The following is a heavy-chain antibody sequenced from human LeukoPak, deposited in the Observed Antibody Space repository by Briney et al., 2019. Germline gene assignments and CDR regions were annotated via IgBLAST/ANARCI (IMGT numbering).Heavy chain of an antibody. D-gene: IGHD5-24*01. Sequence: PGGSLRLSCVASGFTFSSYVMHWVRHAPGKGLEWVALIWYDGSDTYYAGSVKGRFTISRDNSKNTRYLQMNRLRAEDTAVYYCAKQMATIPFDYWGQGTLVTVSS. CDR1: GFTFSSYV. J-gene: IGHJ4*02. CDR3: AKQMATIPFDY. V-gene: IGHV3-33*06. CDR2: IWYDGSDT.